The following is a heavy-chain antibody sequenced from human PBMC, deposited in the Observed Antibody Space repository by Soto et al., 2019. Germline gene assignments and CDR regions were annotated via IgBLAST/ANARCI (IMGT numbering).Heavy chain of an antibody. CDR3: AKNWDTTSSSSSH. V-gene: IGHV3-23*01. CDR1: GFTFSTYA. Sequence: EVQLLESGGGLVQPRGSLRLSCAASGFTFSTYAMSWVRQAPGKGLEWVSAISGTGGSTYYADSVKGRFTISRDNSKNTLYLQMNSLRAEDTAVYYCAKNWDTTSSSSSHWGQGTLVTVSS. J-gene: IGHJ4*02. CDR2: ISGTGGST. D-gene: IGHD6-6*01.